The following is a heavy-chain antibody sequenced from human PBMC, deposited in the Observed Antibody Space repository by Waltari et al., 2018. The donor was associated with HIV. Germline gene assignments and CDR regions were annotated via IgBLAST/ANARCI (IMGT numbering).Heavy chain of an antibody. D-gene: IGHD5-12*01. CDR1: GLGCGRSW. Sequence: EVQFVESGGGLVRPGGSPRPSCKGPGLGCGRSWMTWVRQALGEGLEWVANINQDGSEKYSVDSVKGRFTISRDNTKNSLSLQMNSLRVKDTAVYYCARGLIAANWYFDLWGRGTLVIVSS. CDR3: ARGLIAANWYFDL. CDR2: INQDGSEK. J-gene: IGHJ2*01. V-gene: IGHV3-7*01.